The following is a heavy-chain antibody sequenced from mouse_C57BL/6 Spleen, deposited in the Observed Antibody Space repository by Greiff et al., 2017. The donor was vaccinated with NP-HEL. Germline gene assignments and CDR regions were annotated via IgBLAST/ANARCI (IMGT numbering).Heavy chain of an antibody. CDR3: ARASITTVVAWYFDV. J-gene: IGHJ1*03. V-gene: IGHV5-4*01. Sequence: DVQLVESGGGLVKPGGSLKLSCAASGFTFSSYAMSWVRQTPEKRLEWVATISDGGSYTYYPDNVKGRFTISRDNAKNNLYLQMSHLKSEDTAMYYCARASITTVVAWYFDVWGTGTTVTVSS. D-gene: IGHD1-1*01. CDR2: ISDGGSYT. CDR1: GFTFSSYA.